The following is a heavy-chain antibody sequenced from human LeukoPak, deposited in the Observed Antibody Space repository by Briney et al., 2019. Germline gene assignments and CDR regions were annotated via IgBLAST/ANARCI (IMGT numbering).Heavy chain of an antibody. CDR2: FDPEDGET. CDR1: GYTLTELS. D-gene: IGHD5-12*01. CDR3: AIKSGSYYYYYMDV. Sequence: ASVEVSCKVSGYTLTELSMHWVRQAPGKGLEWMGGFDPEDGETIYAQKFQGRVTMTEDTSTDTAYMELSSLRSEDTAVYYCAIKSGSYYYYYMDVWGKGTTVTVSS. J-gene: IGHJ6*03. V-gene: IGHV1-24*01.